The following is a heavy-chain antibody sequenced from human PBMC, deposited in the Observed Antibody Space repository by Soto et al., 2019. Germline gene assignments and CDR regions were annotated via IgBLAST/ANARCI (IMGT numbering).Heavy chain of an antibody. D-gene: IGHD3-22*01. Sequence: GASVKVSCKASGYSFATYGFSWVRQAPGQGLECVGWISAHNGDTHYSRKFQGRVTLTTDTSTNTGYMELRSLTSDDTAVYFCATEPIYYNDGSGYYPLGHWGQGTLVTVSS. CDR2: ISAHNGDT. V-gene: IGHV1-18*04. CDR1: GYSFATYG. J-gene: IGHJ4*02. CDR3: ATEPIYYNDGSGYYPLGH.